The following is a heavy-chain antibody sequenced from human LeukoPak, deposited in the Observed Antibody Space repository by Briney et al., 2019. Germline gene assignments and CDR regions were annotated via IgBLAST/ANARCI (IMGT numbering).Heavy chain of an antibody. CDR2: IYYSGST. Sequence: SSETLSLTCTVSGGSISSSSYYWGWIRQPPGKGLEWIGSIYYSGSTYYNPSLKSRVTISVDTSKNQFSLKLSSVTAADTAVYYCARIRGPGRYCSGGSCHYYFDYWGQGTLVTVSS. D-gene: IGHD2-15*01. V-gene: IGHV4-39*07. CDR3: ARIRGPGRYCSGGSCHYYFDY. CDR1: GGSISSSSYY. J-gene: IGHJ4*02.